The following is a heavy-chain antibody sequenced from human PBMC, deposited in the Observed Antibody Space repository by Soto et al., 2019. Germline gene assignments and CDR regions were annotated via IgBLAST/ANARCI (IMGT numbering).Heavy chain of an antibody. V-gene: IGHV3-30*18. CDR3: AKEVHCGGGSCSWSEGFDY. Sequence: QLQLVESGGGVVQPGRSLRLSCAASGFIFSSYGMHWVRQAPGKGLEWVAVISYEGSHTYYADSVKGRFTITRDNSKNTLYLQMNSLRPEDTAVYYCAKEVHCGGGSCSWSEGFDYWGQGTLLTVSS. CDR2: ISYEGSHT. CDR1: GFIFSSYG. D-gene: IGHD2-15*01. J-gene: IGHJ4*02.